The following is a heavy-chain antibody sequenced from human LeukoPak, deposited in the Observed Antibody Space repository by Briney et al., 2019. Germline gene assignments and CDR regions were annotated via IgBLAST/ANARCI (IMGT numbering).Heavy chain of an antibody. CDR1: GGSISSSSYY. CDR3: ARLPYSSSWSYYFDY. J-gene: IGHJ4*02. D-gene: IGHD6-13*01. V-gene: IGHV4-39*01. Sequence: SETLSHTCTVSGGSISSSSYYWGWIRQPPGKGLEWIGSVYYSGSTSYNPSLKSRVTISIDTSKNQFSLNLNSVTAADTAVYYCARLPYSSSWSYYFDYWGQGTLVTVSS. CDR2: VYYSGST.